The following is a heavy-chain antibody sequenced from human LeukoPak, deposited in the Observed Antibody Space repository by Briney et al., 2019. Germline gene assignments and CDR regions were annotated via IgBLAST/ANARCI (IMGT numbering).Heavy chain of an antibody. Sequence: SETLSLTCAVSGGSISSGSYYWSWIRQPAEKGLEWIVRIYTSGSTNYNPSLKSRVTISLDTSKNQFSLKLSSVTAADTAVYYCARERAYYDILPRWFDPWGQGTLVTVSS. V-gene: IGHV4-61*02. D-gene: IGHD3-9*01. CDR1: GGSISSGSYY. J-gene: IGHJ5*02. CDR2: IYTSGST. CDR3: ARERAYYDILPRWFDP.